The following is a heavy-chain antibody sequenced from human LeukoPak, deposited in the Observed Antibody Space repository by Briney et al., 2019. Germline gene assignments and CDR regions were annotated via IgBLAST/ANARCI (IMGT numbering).Heavy chain of an antibody. CDR1: GYTFTDYY. V-gene: IGHV1-2*02. J-gene: IGHJ4*02. D-gene: IGHD3-22*01. CDR3: ARDFDTSGYYAGH. Sequence: ASVKVSCKASGYTFTDYYVHWVRQAPGQGFEWIGWGNPKSGGTNYAQRFQGRVTMTRDTSISTAYMELRRLRVDDTAVYYCARDFDTSGYYAGHWGQGTLVTVSS. CDR2: GNPKSGGT.